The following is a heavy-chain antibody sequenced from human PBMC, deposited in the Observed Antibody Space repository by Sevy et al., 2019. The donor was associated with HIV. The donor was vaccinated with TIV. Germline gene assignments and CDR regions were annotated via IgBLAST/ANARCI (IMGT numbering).Heavy chain of an antibody. J-gene: IGHJ4*02. Sequence: GGSLRLSCAASGFTFSSYAMHWVHQAPGKGLEWVAVISYDGSNKYYADSVKGRFTISRDNSKNTLYLQMNSLRAEDTAVYYCARDATIFGVVTDPGAFDYWGQGTLVTVSS. CDR3: ARDATIFGVVTDPGAFDY. CDR1: GFTFSSYA. CDR2: ISYDGSNK. D-gene: IGHD3-3*01. V-gene: IGHV3-30-3*01.